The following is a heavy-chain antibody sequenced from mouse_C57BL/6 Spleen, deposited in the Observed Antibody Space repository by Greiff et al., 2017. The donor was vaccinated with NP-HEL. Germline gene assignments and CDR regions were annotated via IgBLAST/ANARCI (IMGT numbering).Heavy chain of an antibody. Sequence: EVTLVESGGGLVKPGGSLKLSCAASGFTFSDYGMHWVRQAPEKGLEWVAYISSGSSTIYYADTVKGRFTISRDNAKNTLFLQMTSLRSEDTAMYYCARRDYGSSTGNLDYGGQGTTLTVAS. V-gene: IGHV5-17*01. D-gene: IGHD1-1*01. J-gene: IGHJ2*01. CDR2: ISSGSSTI. CDR3: ARRDYGSSTGNLDY. CDR1: GFTFSDYG.